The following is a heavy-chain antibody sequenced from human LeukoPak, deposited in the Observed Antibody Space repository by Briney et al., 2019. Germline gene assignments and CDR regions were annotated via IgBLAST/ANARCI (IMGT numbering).Heavy chain of an antibody. CDR2: ISSSSSTI. Sequence: GGSLRLSCAASGFTLSSYSMNWVRQAPGKGLEWVSYISSSSSTIYYADSVKGRFTISRDNAKNSLYLQMNSLRAEDTAVYYCARGYSSSINYYYYMDVWGKGTTVTVSS. V-gene: IGHV3-48*01. D-gene: IGHD6-13*01. CDR3: ARGYSSSINYYYYMDV. CDR1: GFTLSSYS. J-gene: IGHJ6*03.